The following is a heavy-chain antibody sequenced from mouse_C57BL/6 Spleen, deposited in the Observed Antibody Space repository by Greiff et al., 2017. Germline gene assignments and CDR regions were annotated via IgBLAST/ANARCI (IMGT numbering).Heavy chain of an antibody. D-gene: IGHD3-3*01. Sequence: VQLQQPGAELVMPGASVKLSCKASGYTFTSYWMHWVKQRPGQGLEWIGEIDPSDSYTNYNQKFKGKSTLTVDKSSSTAYMQLSSLTPEDSAVYYCARRGAGYYFDYWGQGTTRTVSS. CDR2: IDPSDSYT. CDR1: GYTFTSYW. CDR3: ARRGAGYYFDY. V-gene: IGHV1-69*01. J-gene: IGHJ2*01.